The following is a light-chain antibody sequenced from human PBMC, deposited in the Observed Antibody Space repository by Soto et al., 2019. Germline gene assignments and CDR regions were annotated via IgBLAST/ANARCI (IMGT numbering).Light chain of an antibody. V-gene: IGKV4-1*01. J-gene: IGKJ1*01. Sequence: DIVMTQSPDSLAVSLGERATINCKSSQSALYSSNNKNYLAWYQQKPGQPPKLLIYWASTRESGVPDRFSGSGSGTDFTLTISSLQAEDVAVYYCQQYYSTPQTFGQGTKVDI. CDR3: QQYYSTPQT. CDR1: QSALYSSNNKNY. CDR2: WAS.